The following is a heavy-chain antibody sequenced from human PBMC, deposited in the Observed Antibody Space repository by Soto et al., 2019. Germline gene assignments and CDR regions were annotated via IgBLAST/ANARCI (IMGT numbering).Heavy chain of an antibody. CDR3: ARSRANYYDSRGYYYSTFDY. Sequence: QVQLVQSGAEVKKPGSSVKVSCKTSGGTFSSYAISWVRQAPGQGLEWMGGIIPMFGTANYAQKFQGRVTITADKSTSTAHMELSSLRSEDTAVYYCARSRANYYDSRGYYYSTFDYWGQGTLVTVSS. J-gene: IGHJ4*02. D-gene: IGHD3-22*01. CDR2: IIPMFGTA. V-gene: IGHV1-69*14. CDR1: GGTFSSYA.